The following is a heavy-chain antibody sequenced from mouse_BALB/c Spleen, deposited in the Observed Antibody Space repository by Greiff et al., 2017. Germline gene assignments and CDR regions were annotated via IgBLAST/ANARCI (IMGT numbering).Heavy chain of an antibody. V-gene: IGHV5-4*02. CDR2: ISDGGSYT. D-gene: IGHD6-1*01. J-gene: IGHJ4*01. Sequence: EVQLVESGGGLVKPGGSLKLSCAASGFTFSDYYMYWVRQTPEKRLEWVATISDGGSYTYYPDSVKGRFTISRDNAKNNLYLQMSSLKSEDTAMYYCARGSGLDAMDYWGQGTSVTVSS. CDR1: GFTFSDYY. CDR3: ARGSGLDAMDY.